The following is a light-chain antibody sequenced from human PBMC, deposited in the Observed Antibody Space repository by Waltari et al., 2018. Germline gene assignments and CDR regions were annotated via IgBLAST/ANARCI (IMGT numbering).Light chain of an antibody. CDR2: GAS. CDR1: QSVGRY. J-gene: IGKJ1*01. V-gene: IGKV3-20*01. CDR3: QKYEALPAT. Sequence: EIVLTQSPGTLSLSPGARATPSCRASQSVGRYLAWYQQKPGQAPRLLIYGASTRATGIPDRFSGSGSGTDFSLIISRLEPEDFAVYFCQKYEALPATFGQGTKVEIK.